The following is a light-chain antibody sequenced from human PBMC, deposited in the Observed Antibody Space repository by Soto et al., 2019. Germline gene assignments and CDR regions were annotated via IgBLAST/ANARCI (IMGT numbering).Light chain of an antibody. CDR2: DVS. CDR3: SSYTSSSTFVV. Sequence: QSVLTQPASVSGSPGQSITISCTGTSSDVGGYNYVSWYQQHAGKAPKLMIYDVSTRPSGVSNRFSGSKSGNTASLTSSGLQAEDGADYYCSSYTSSSTFVVFGGGTKLTVL. V-gene: IGLV2-14*01. CDR1: SSDVGGYNY. J-gene: IGLJ2*01.